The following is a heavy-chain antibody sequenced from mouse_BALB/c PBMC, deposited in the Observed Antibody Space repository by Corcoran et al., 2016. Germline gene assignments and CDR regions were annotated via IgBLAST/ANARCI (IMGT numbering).Heavy chain of an antibody. CDR1: GYTFTSYV. Sequence: EVQLQQSGPELVKPGASVKMSCKASGYTFTSYVMHWVKQKPGQGLEWIGYINPYNDGTKYNEKFKGKATLTSDKSSSTAYMELSSLTSEDSAVYYCARYYCNYYYAMDYWGQGTSVTVSS. CDR2: INPYNDGT. CDR3: ARYYCNYYYAMDY. J-gene: IGHJ4*01. D-gene: IGHD2-1*01. V-gene: IGHV1S136*01.